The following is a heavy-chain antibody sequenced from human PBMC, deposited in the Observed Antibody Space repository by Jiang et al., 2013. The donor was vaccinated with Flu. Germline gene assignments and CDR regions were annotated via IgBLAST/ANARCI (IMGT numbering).Heavy chain of an antibody. CDR3: ARLPGYGGIESSGPWFDY. D-gene: IGHD4-23*01. CDR1: GGSISSSSYY. Sequence: LLKPSETLSLTCTVSGGSISSSSYYWGWIRQPPGKGLEWIGSIYYSGSTYYNPSLKSRVTISVDTSKNQFSLKLSSVTAADTAVYYCARLPGYGGIESSGPWFDYWGQGTLVTVSS. J-gene: IGHJ4*02. CDR2: IYYSGST. V-gene: IGHV4-39*07.